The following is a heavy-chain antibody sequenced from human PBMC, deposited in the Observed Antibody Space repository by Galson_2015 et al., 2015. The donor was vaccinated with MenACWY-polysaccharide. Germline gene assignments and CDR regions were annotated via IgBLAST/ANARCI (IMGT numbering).Heavy chain of an antibody. D-gene: IGHD2-21*02. V-gene: IGHV3-23*01. CDR1: GFTFSNYV. J-gene: IGHJ3*01. CDR2: VNSSGGDT. CDR3: ARDPHCGAGCSIHDAFDV. Sequence: SLRLSCEASGFTFSNYVMTWVRQAPGQGLEWVSTVNSSGGDTYYADSVKGRFTISRDNSKNTVYLQMNSLRAEDTAVYYCARDPHCGAGCSIHDAFDVWGQGTKVTVSS.